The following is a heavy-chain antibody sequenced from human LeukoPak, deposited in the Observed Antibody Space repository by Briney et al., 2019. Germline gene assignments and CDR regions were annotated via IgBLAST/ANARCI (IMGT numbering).Heavy chain of an antibody. J-gene: IGHJ6*03. V-gene: IGHV4-59*11. CDR3: AREGIAAAAFGNYYYYYYMDV. D-gene: IGHD6-13*01. CDR2: IYYSGST. Sequence: TSETLSLTCTVSGGSISSHYWSWIRQPPGKRLEWIGYIYYSGSTNYNSSLKSRVTISVDTSKNQFSLKLSSVTAADTAVYYCAREGIAAAAFGNYYYYYYMDVWGKGTTVTVSS. CDR1: GGSISSHY.